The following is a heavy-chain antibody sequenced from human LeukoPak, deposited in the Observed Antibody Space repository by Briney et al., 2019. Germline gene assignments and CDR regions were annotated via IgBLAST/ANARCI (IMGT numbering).Heavy chain of an antibody. CDR2: ISGSGGST. D-gene: IGHD3-10*01. J-gene: IGHJ4*02. CDR3: AKVHMGFGELLYGLFFDY. CDR1: GFTFSSYG. Sequence: GGSLRLSCAASGFTFSSYGMSWVRQAPGKGLEWVSAISGSGGSTYYADSVKGRFTISRDNSKNTLYLQMNSLRAEDTAVYYCAKVHMGFGELLYGLFFDYWGQGTLVTVSS. V-gene: IGHV3-23*01.